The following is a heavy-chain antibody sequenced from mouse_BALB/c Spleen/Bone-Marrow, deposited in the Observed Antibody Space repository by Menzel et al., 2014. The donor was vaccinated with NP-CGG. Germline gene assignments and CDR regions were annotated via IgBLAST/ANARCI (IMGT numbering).Heavy chain of an antibody. CDR1: GFNIKDYY. Sequence: EVQLQQSGAEIVRPGALVKLSCKASGFNIKDYYMQWVKQRPEQGLEWIGWIDPENGNTIYDPKFQGKASITADTSSNTAYLQLSSLTSEDTAVYYCDRGDGYAMDYWGQGTSVTVSS. CDR2: IDPENGNT. V-gene: IGHV14-1*02. CDR3: DRGDGYAMDY. J-gene: IGHJ4*01.